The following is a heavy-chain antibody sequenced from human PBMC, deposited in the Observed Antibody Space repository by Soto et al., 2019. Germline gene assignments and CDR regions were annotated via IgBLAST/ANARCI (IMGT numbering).Heavy chain of an antibody. CDR3: ARGDCVGGTCYSLAGSFYYYMDV. CDR1: GFTFSNYW. CDR2: INSDGSVS. V-gene: IGHV3-74*02. Sequence: EVQLVESGGGLVQPGGSLRLSCAASGFTFSNYWMYWVRQAPGKGLEWVSRINSDGSVSSYADSVKGRLTISRDNVKNTLYLQMDSLRAEDTAVYYCARGDCVGGTCYSLAGSFYYYMDVWGKGTTVTDFS. D-gene: IGHD2-15*01. J-gene: IGHJ6*03.